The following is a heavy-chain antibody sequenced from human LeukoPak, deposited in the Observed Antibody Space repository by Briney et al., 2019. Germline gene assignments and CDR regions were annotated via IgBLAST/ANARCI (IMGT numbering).Heavy chain of an antibody. CDR3: ARSFFQWNYGSCLDS. CDR1: GFSFSNYV. Sequence: GGFLILSCAASGFSFSNYVMQWVRQVPGKGLKQVSLIAHDGSNNYYADFVNGRFTISRDNSRSILYLQMNSLRPEDTAVYSCARSFFQWNYGSCLDSWGQGTLVTVSS. V-gene: IGHV3-30*03. J-gene: IGHJ4*02. CDR2: IAHDGSNN. D-gene: IGHD1-7*01.